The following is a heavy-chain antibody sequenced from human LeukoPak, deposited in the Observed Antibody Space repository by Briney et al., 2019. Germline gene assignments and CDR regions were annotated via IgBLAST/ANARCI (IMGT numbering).Heavy chain of an antibody. CDR2: INHSGST. CDR3: ARGTGYYDSSGYYSFDY. Sequence: SETLSLTCAVYGGSFSGYYWSWIRQPPGKGLEWIGEINHSGSTNYNPSLKSRVTISVDTSKNQFSLKLSSVTAADTAVCYCARGTGYYDSSGYYSFDYWGQGTLVTVSS. V-gene: IGHV4-34*01. D-gene: IGHD3-22*01. J-gene: IGHJ4*02. CDR1: GGSFSGYY.